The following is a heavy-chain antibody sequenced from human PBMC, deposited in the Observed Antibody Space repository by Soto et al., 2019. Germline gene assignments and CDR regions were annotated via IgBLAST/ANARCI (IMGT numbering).Heavy chain of an antibody. Sequence: QVQLVQSGAEVKKPGASVKDSCKASGYTFTSYAMHWVRQAPGQRLEWMGWINAGNGNTKYSQKFQGRVTITGDISASTAYMELSSLRSEETAVYFCARGPGGPDGPGDYWGQGTLVTVSS. V-gene: IGHV1-3*01. CDR2: INAGNGNT. D-gene: IGHD2-15*01. CDR3: ARGPGGPDGPGDY. J-gene: IGHJ4*02. CDR1: GYTFTSYA.